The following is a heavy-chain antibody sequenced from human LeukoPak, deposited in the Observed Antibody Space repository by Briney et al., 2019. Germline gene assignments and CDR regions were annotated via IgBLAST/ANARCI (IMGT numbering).Heavy chain of an antibody. J-gene: IGHJ4*02. CDR3: ARDWGSIKVITDY. CDR1: GYTFTSYG. V-gene: IGHV1-18*01. D-gene: IGHD3-16*01. CDR2: ISSNSDNT. Sequence: ASVKVSFKATGYTFTSYGISWVRQAPGQGLEWMGWISSNSDNTNYAQKLQGRVTMTTDTSTSTAYMELRSLRSDDTAVYYCARDWGSIKVITDYWGQGTVVSVSS.